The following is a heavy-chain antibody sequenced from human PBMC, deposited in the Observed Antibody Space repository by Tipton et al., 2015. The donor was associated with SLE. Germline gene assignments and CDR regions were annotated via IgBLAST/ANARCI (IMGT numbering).Heavy chain of an antibody. Sequence: TLSLTCTVSGGSISSYYWSWIRQPPGKGLEWIGNIYYSGRTYYNPSLKSRISISADTSKNQFSLRLSSVTAADTAVYYCARNYYDSSGYNFFDYWGQGTLVTVSS. D-gene: IGHD3-22*01. J-gene: IGHJ4*02. V-gene: IGHV4-59*06. CDR3: ARNYYDSSGYNFFDY. CDR2: IYYSGRT. CDR1: GGSISSYY.